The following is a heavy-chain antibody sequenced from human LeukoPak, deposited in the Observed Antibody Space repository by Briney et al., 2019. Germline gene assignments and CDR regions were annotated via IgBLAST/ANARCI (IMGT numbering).Heavy chain of an antibody. V-gene: IGHV4-34*01. Sequence: SETLSLTCALYGGSFSSYSRSWTWIRQTPEKGLEWIGEIIEKGNANYNPSLKSRVTIDLDTSKNQFSLKLTSMTAADMAMYYCARGYYPPRWYFDLWGRGTLVTVSS. D-gene: IGHD3-10*01. CDR1: GGSFSSYS. J-gene: IGHJ2*01. CDR2: IIEKGNA. CDR3: ARGYYPPRWYFDL.